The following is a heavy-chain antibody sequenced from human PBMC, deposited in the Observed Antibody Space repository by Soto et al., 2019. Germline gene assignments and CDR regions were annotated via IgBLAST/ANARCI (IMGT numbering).Heavy chain of an antibody. CDR2: IYYSGST. Sequence: NLSETLSLTCTVSGGSISSGGYYWSWIRQHPGKGLEWIGYIYYSGSTYYNPSLKSRVTISVDTSKNQFSLKLSSVTAADTAVYYCARDPGSYDILTGYRHYGMDVWGQGTTVT. V-gene: IGHV4-31*03. D-gene: IGHD3-9*01. CDR3: ARDPGSYDILTGYRHYGMDV. J-gene: IGHJ6*02. CDR1: GGSISSGGYY.